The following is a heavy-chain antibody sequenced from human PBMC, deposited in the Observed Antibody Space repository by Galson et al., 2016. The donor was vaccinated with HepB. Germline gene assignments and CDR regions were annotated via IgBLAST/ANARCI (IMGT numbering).Heavy chain of an antibody. CDR3: TTRNPPYDDYPLDY. V-gene: IGHV3-15*01. D-gene: IGHD4-17*01. CDR2: IKSKTDGETA. J-gene: IGHJ4*02. CDR1: GVTFTNAW. Sequence: SLRLSCAVSGVTFTNAWMTWVRQSPGKGLEWVGRIKSKTDGETADYAAPVKGRFTISRDDSKSTLSLQMNGLQSDDTAVYYWTTRNPPYDDYPLDYWGQGVLVTVSS.